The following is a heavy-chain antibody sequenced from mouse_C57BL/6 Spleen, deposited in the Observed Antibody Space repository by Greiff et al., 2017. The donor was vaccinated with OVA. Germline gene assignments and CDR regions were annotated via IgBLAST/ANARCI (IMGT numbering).Heavy chain of an antibody. Sequence: EVHLVESEGGLVQPGSSMKLSCTASGFTFSDYYMAWVRQVPEKGLEWVANINYDGSSPYYLDSLKSRFIISRDNAKNILYLQMSSLKSEDTATYYCARESLYYYGVDYWGQGTTLTVSS. J-gene: IGHJ2*01. CDR2: INYDGSSP. CDR3: ARESLYYYGVDY. D-gene: IGHD1-1*01. CDR1: GFTFSDYY. V-gene: IGHV5-16*01.